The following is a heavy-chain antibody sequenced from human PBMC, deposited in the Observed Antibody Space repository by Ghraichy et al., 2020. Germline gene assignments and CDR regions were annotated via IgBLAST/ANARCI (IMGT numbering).Heavy chain of an antibody. CDR3: AKGRKYIDFWSGYSKDGMDV. V-gene: IGHV3-23*01. CDR2: VSGSGGNT. J-gene: IGHJ6*02. CDR1: GFTFSSYA. D-gene: IGHD3-3*01. Sequence: GSLNISCAASGFTFSSYAMSWVRQAPGKGLEWVSTVSGSGGNTYYADSVKGRFTISRDNSKNTLYLQMNTLRAEDTAVFYCAKGRKYIDFWSGYSKDGMDVWGQGTTVTVSS.